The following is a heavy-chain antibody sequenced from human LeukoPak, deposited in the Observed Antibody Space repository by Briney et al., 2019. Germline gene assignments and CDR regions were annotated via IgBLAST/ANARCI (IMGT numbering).Heavy chain of an antibody. D-gene: IGHD5-18*01. CDR1: GYTFTGYY. Sequence: GASVKVSCKASGYTFTGYYMHWVRQAPGQGLEWMGWINPNIGGTNYAQKFQGRVTMTRDTSISTAYMELSRLRSNDTAVYYCARDPRADTAMVTGWFDPWGQGTLVTVSS. CDR3: ARDPRADTAMVTGWFDP. V-gene: IGHV1-2*02. J-gene: IGHJ5*02. CDR2: INPNIGGT.